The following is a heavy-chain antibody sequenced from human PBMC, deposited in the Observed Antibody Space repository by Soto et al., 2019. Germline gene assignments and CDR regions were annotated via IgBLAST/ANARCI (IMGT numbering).Heavy chain of an antibody. CDR3: ARIKLVEWFFINVDVYDMDV. D-gene: IGHD3-3*01. CDR1: GFSLSDYA. V-gene: IGHV3-48*02. Sequence: PGGSLRLSCVASGFSLSDYAVNWVRQAPGKGLEWVSFISSDSRTIYYADSVEGRFTASRDNARNSVSLRMDSLRDEDAAVYYCARIKLVEWFFINVDVYDMDVWGQGTPVTVSS. J-gene: IGHJ6*02. CDR2: ISSDSRTI.